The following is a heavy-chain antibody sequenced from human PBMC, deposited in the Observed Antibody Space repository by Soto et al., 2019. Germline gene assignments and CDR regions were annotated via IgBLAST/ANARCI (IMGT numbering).Heavy chain of an antibody. D-gene: IGHD2-15*01. V-gene: IGHV4-34*01. J-gene: IGHJ5*02. CDR2: INHSGST. CDR3: ARQRWSPRTLWFDP. Sequence: QVQLQQWGAGLLKPSETLSLTCAVYGGSFSGYYWSWIRQPPGKGLEWIGEINHSGSTNYNPSLKSRVTISVDTSKNQFPLKLSSVTAADTAVYYCARQRWSPRTLWFDPWGQGTLVTVSS. CDR1: GGSFSGYY.